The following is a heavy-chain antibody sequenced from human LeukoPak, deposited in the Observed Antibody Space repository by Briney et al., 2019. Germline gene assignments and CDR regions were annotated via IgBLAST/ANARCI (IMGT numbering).Heavy chain of an antibody. Sequence: ASVKVSCKASGYTFTSDEINWVRQASGQGLEWMGWMKPNSGNTGYAQKFQGRVTMTRNISISTAYMELSSLRSEDTAVYYCARGFRGTTIVPRPLNWGQGTLVTVSS. CDR1: GYTFTSDE. CDR2: MKPNSGNT. D-gene: IGHD6-6*01. CDR3: ARGFRGTTIVPRPLN. J-gene: IGHJ4*02. V-gene: IGHV1-8*01.